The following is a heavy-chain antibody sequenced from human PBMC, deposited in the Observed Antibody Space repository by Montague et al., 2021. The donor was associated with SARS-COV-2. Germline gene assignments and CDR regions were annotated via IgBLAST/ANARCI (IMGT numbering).Heavy chain of an antibody. D-gene: IGHD3-9*01. V-gene: IGHV4-34*01. CDR3: ARAPDYDILTGDLTEGLDF. Sequence: SETLSLNCAVYGGSFSGYYWSWIRQPPGKGLEWIGEINHSGSTNFNPSLKSRLTISVDTSKSQFSLKVSSVTAADTAVYFCARAPDYDILTGDLTEGLDFWGQGTLVTVSS. J-gene: IGHJ4*02. CDR2: INHSGST. CDR1: GGSFSGYY.